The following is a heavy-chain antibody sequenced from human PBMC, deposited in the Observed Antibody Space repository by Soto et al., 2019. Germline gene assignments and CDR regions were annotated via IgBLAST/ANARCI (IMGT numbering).Heavy chain of an antibody. Sequence: ASVKVSCKASGYTFTGYYMHWVRQAPGQGLEWMGWINPNSGGTNYAQKFQGWVTMTRDTSISTAYMELSRLRSDYTAVYYCAREVDDYEVIRFDPWGQGTLVTVSS. D-gene: IGHD4-17*01. CDR3: AREVDDYEVIRFDP. CDR2: INPNSGGT. V-gene: IGHV1-2*04. J-gene: IGHJ5*02. CDR1: GYTFTGYY.